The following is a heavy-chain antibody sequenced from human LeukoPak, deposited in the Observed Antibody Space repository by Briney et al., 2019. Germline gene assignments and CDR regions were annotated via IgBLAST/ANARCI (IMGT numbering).Heavy chain of an antibody. CDR3: ARGGDSGYDLDYFDY. J-gene: IGHJ4*02. Sequence: SSETLSLTCTVSGGSISSYYWSWIRQPPGKGLEWIGYIYYSGSTNYDPSLKSRVTISVDTPKNQFSLKLSSVTAADTAVYYCARGGDSGYDLDYFDYWGQGTLVTVSS. CDR1: GGSISSYY. CDR2: IYYSGST. D-gene: IGHD5-12*01. V-gene: IGHV4-59*01.